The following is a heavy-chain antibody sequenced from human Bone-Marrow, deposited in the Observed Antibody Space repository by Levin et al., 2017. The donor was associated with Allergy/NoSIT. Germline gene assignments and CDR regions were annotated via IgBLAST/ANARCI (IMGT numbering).Heavy chain of an antibody. J-gene: IGHJ4*02. CDR2: ISFSDSVT. D-gene: IGHD2-15*01. CDR1: GFSFSTYE. CDR3: ASGPIVDY. V-gene: IGHV3-48*03. Sequence: SCEASGFSFSTYEMIWVRQAPGKGLEWVSYISFSDSVTYYADSVKGRFTISRDNARRSLYLQMNSLRVEDTAVYYCASGPIVDYWGQGTQVIVSS.